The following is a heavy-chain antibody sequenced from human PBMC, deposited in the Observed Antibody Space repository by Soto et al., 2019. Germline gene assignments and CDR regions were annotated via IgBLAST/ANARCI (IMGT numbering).Heavy chain of an antibody. CDR1: GFTFSIYA. V-gene: IGHV3-23*01. J-gene: IGHJ5*02. CDR3: AKSSGWYVNNWLDP. D-gene: IGHD6-19*01. CDR2: ITGSGGGGT. Sequence: GGSLRLSCVPSGFTFSIYAMSWVRHAPGKGLEWVSSITGSGGGGTYHADSVKGRFTISRDNAKNTLYLQMNSLRAEDTAIYYCAKSSGWYVNNWLDPWGQGTLVTVSS.